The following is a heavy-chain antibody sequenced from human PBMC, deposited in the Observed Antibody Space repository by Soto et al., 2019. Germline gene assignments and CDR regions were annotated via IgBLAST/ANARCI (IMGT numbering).Heavy chain of an antibody. CDR1: GYTFTGYS. CDR2: INANSGGT. Sequence: APVKVSCKASGYTFTGYSIHWVRQAPGQGLEWMGWINANSGGTNYAQKFQGRVTMTRDTSIITAYMDLSRLTSDDTAVYYCAREYCTGSGCSPFFDYWGQGTLVTVSS. CDR3: AREYCTGSGCSPFFDY. J-gene: IGHJ4*02. V-gene: IGHV1-2*02. D-gene: IGHD2-15*01.